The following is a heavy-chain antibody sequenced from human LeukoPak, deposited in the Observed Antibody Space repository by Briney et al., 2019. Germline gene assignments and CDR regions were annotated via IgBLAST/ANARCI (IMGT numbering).Heavy chain of an antibody. V-gene: IGHV1-69*13. J-gene: IGHJ4*02. Sequence: ASVKVSCKASGGTFSSYAISWVRQAPGQGLEWMGGIIPIFGTANYAQKFQGRVMITADESTSTAYMELSSLRSEDTAVYYCARLSSRDGYNYPIDYWGQGTLVTVSS. CDR3: ARLSSRDGYNYPIDY. CDR2: IIPIFGTA. CDR1: GGTFSSYA. D-gene: IGHD5-24*01.